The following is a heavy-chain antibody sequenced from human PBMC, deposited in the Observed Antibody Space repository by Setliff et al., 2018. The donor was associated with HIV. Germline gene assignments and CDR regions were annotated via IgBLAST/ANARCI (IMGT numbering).Heavy chain of an antibody. CDR1: GFTFNNYG. J-gene: IGHJ5*02. CDR3: VKGDNFWTGYSTYFEFDP. V-gene: IGHV3-30*02. D-gene: IGHD3-3*01. Sequence: PGWSLRLSCVTSGFTFNNYGLHWVRQAPGKGLEWVSFIRYDGSEKFYAESVQGRFTISRDSSKNMLYLQMSSLRAEDTAIYYCVKGDNFWTGYSTYFEFDPWGQGTRVTVSS. CDR2: IRYDGSEK.